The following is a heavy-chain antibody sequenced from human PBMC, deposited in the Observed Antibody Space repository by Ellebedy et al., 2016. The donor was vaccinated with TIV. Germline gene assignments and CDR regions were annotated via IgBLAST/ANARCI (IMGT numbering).Heavy chain of an antibody. V-gene: IGHV3-23*01. CDR2: ISDTGITT. Sequence: PSETLSLTCAASGFTFSNYAMTWVRQVTGQGLGWVSGISDTGITTYYADSAKGRFTISRDNSRSTLYLQMNSLTAEDTAVYYCVKGDSVYYYMDVWGKGTTVTVSS. J-gene: IGHJ6*03. D-gene: IGHD2-15*01. CDR3: VKGDSVYYYMDV. CDR1: GFTFSNYA.